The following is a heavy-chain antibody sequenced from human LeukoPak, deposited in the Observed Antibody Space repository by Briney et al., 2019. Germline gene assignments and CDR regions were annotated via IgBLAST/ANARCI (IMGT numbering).Heavy chain of an antibody. CDR2: IIPIFGTA. Sequence: ASVKVSCKASGGTFSSYAISWVRQAPGQGLEWMGGIIPIFGTANYAQKFQGRVTITADESTSTACMELSSLRSEDTAVYYCASVSWFGELLSNWFDPWGQGTPVTVSS. CDR3: ASVSWFGELLSNWFDP. CDR1: GGTFSSYA. V-gene: IGHV1-69*01. J-gene: IGHJ5*02. D-gene: IGHD3-10*01.